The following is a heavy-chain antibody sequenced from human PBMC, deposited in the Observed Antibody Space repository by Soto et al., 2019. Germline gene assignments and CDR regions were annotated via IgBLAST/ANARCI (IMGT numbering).Heavy chain of an antibody. D-gene: IGHD5-12*01. CDR3: ARYSGYDSDWFDP. V-gene: IGHV3-21*01. CDR2: ISSSSSYI. J-gene: IGHJ5*02. Sequence: TGGALRLSCAASGFTFSSYSMNWVGQAPGKGLEWVSSISSSSSYIYYADSVKGRFTISRDNAKNSLYLQMNSLRAEDTAVYYCARYSGYDSDWFDPWGQGTLATVPS. CDR1: GFTFSSYS.